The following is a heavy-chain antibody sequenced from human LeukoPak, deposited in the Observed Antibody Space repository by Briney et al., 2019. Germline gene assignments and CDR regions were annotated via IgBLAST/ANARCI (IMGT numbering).Heavy chain of an antibody. V-gene: IGHV3-30*18. D-gene: IGHD4-17*01. CDR2: ISYNGSNK. J-gene: IGHJ4*02. CDR1: GFTFSSYG. Sequence: GGSLRLSCAASGFTFSSYGMHWVRQAPGKGLEWVAVISYNGSNKYYADSVKGRFTISRDNSKNTLYLQMGSLRAEDTAVYYCVKAGGDGDYFDYWGQGTLVTASS. CDR3: VKAGGDGDYFDY.